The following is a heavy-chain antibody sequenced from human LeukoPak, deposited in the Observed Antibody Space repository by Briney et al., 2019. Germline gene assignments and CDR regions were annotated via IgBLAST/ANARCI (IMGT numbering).Heavy chain of an antibody. CDR1: GYTFTSYG. J-gene: IGHJ4*02. D-gene: IGHD3-16*02. Sequence: ASVKVSCKASGYTFTSYGISWVRQAPGQGLEWTGWISAYNGNTNYAQKLQGRVTMTTDTSTSTAYMELRSLRSDDTAVYYCARDSTYDYVWGSYRQGECDYWGQGTLVTVSS. V-gene: IGHV1-18*01. CDR2: ISAYNGNT. CDR3: ARDSTYDYVWGSYRQGECDY.